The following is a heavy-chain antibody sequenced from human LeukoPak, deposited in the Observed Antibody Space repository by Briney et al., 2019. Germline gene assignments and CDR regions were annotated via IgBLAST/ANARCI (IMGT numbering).Heavy chain of an antibody. CDR3: AKDCNGGNCYIDY. CDR2: MSGRGVST. V-gene: IGHV3-23*01. Sequence: GGSLRLSCAASGFTFTNYAMSWVRQAPGKGLERVSGMSGRGVSTYYADSVKGRFTISSDNSKNTLYLQMNSLRAEDTAIYYCAKDCNGGNCYIDYWGQGTLVTVAS. J-gene: IGHJ4*02. CDR1: GFTFTNYA. D-gene: IGHD2-15*01.